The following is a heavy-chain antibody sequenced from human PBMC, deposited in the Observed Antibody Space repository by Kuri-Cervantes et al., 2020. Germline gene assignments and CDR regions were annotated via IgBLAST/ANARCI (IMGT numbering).Heavy chain of an antibody. V-gene: IGHV4-34*01. CDR1: GGSFSGYY. Sequence: SETLSLTCAVYGGSFSGYYWSWIRQPPGKGLEWIASIYHSGTTYYNPSLKSRVTISVDTSKNQFSLKLSTVTAADTAVYYCARDLFIYGDYFGWGQGTLVTVSS. CDR2: IYHSGTT. J-gene: IGHJ4*02. D-gene: IGHD4-17*01. CDR3: ARDLFIYGDYFG.